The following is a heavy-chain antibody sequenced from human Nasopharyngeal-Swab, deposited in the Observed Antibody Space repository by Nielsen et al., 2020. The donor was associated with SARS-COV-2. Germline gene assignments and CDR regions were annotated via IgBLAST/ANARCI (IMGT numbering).Heavy chain of an antibody. J-gene: IGHJ6*02. Sequence: SETLSLTCTVFGGSISTYYWSWIRQAPGKGLEWIGYIYYSGSTNYNPSLTSRVTISVDTSKNQFSLKLSSVTAADTAVYYCARQGKGSYYVMDVWGQGTTVTVSS. V-gene: IGHV4-59*08. CDR2: IYYSGST. CDR1: GGSISTYY. CDR3: ARQGKGSYYVMDV.